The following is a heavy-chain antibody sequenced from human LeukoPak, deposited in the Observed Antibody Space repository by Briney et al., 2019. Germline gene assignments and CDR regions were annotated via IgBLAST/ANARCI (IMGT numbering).Heavy chain of an antibody. CDR1: GYTFTSYG. CDR3: ARGSEDIVVVPAAIEDYFDY. D-gene: IGHD2-2*02. V-gene: IGHV1-2*02. Sequence: ASVKVSCKASGYTFTSYGISWVRQAPGQGLEWMGWINPNSGGTNYAQKFQGRVTMTRDTSISTAYMELSRLRSDDTAVYYCARGSEDIVVVPAAIEDYFDYWGQGTLVTVSS. J-gene: IGHJ4*02. CDR2: INPNSGGT.